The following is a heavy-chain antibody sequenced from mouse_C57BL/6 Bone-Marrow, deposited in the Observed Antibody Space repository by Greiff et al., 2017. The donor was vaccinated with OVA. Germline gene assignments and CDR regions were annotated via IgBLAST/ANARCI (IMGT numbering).Heavy chain of an antibody. J-gene: IGHJ2*01. CDR1: GFNIKNTY. Sequence: EVQLQQSVAELVRPGASVKLSCTASGFNIKNTYMYWVKQRPEQGLEWIGRIDPANGNTKYAPKFQGKATITADTSSNTAYLQLSSLTSEDTAIYYCARKTTVVAPNYFDYWGQGTTLTVSS. D-gene: IGHD1-1*01. CDR3: ARKTTVVAPNYFDY. V-gene: IGHV14-3*01. CDR2: IDPANGNT.